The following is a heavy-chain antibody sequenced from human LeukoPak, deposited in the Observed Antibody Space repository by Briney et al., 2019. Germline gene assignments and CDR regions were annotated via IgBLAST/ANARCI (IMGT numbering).Heavy chain of an antibody. CDR1: GGSFSGYY. Sequence: SQTLSLTCAVYGGSFSGYYWSWIRQPPGEGLEWVGEINHSGSTNYNPSLKSRVTISVDTSKNQFSLKLSSVTAADTAVYYCARVRYYGSGSFDPWGQGTLVTVSS. D-gene: IGHD3-10*01. V-gene: IGHV4-34*01. CDR2: INHSGST. CDR3: ARVRYYGSGSFDP. J-gene: IGHJ5*02.